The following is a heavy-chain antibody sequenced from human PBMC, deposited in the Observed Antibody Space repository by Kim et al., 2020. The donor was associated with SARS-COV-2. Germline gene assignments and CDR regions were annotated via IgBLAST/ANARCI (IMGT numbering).Heavy chain of an antibody. V-gene: IGHV3-53*04. D-gene: IGHD6-13*01. CDR1: GFTVSNNY. Sequence: GGSLRLSCAASGFTVSNNYMSWVRQPPGKGPEWVSVIYSGGSTYYADSVKGRFTISRHNSNNTLYLQMNGLRPEDTALYYCARSSSSTWYFDYWGQGTLVAVSS. J-gene: IGHJ4*02. CDR2: IYSGGST. CDR3: ARSSSSTWYFDY.